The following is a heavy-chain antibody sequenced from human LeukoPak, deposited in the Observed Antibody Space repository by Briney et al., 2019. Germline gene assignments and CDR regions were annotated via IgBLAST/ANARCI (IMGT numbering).Heavy chain of an antibody. J-gene: IGHJ5*02. V-gene: IGHV4-4*07. CDR2: IYTSGST. CDR3: ARDRNSNWLDP. Sequence: PSETLSLTCTVSGGSISSYYWSWIRQPAGKGLEGIGRIYTSGSTNYNPSLKSRVTMSVDTSNNQFSLKLSSVTAAPTAVYYCARDRNSNWLDPWGQGTLVTVSS. CDR1: GGSISSYY.